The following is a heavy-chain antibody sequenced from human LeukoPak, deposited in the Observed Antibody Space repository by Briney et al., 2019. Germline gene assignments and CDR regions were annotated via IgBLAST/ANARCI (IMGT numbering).Heavy chain of an antibody. Sequence: PSETLSLMCTVSGGCISRSYCSCLRHPPGKGLECLGYIYYGGSTNSNPSLKSRATISVDTSKNQFSLKLSSVTAADTAVYYCARVPGVERRHDIWGQGTMVTVSS. V-gene: IGHV4-59*01. CDR2: IYYGGST. J-gene: IGHJ3*02. CDR3: ARVPGVERRHDI. CDR1: GGCISRSY. D-gene: IGHD1-1*01.